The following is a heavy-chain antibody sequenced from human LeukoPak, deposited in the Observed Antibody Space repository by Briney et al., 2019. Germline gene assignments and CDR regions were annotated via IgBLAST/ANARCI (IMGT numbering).Heavy chain of an antibody. CDR2: IYPGDSDT. D-gene: IGHD3-10*01. V-gene: IGHV5-51*01. J-gene: IGHJ5*02. Sequence: GESLKISCKGSGYSFTSYWIGWVRQMPGKGLEWMGVIYPGDSDTRYSPSFQGQVTILADKSINTAYLQWSSLKASDTAMYYCARLGYYGSGTRGNWFDPWGQGTLVTISS. CDR3: ARLGYYGSGTRGNWFDP. CDR1: GYSFTSYW.